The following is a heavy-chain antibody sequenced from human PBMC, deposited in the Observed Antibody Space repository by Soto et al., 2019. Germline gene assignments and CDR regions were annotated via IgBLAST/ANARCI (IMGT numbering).Heavy chain of an antibody. Sequence: PGGSLRLSCAASGFTVSSNYMSWVRQAPGKGLEWVSVIYSGGSTYYADSVKGRFTISRDNSKNTLYLQMNSLRAEDTAVYYCARWSARKKYGMDVWGQGTTVTVS. D-gene: IGHD2-15*01. CDR2: IYSGGST. CDR1: GFTVSSNY. J-gene: IGHJ6*02. V-gene: IGHV3-53*01. CDR3: ARWSARKKYGMDV.